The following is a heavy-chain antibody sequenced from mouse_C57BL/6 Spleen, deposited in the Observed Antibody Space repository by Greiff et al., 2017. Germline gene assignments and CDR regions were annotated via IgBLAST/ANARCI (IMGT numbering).Heavy chain of an antibody. J-gene: IGHJ4*01. CDR2: INPNNGGT. CDR3: AVPQIYYDYESAMDY. V-gene: IGHV1-26*01. CDR1: GYTFTDYY. D-gene: IGHD2-4*01. Sequence: VQLQQSGPELVKPGASVKISCKASGYTFTDYYMNWVKQSHGKSLEWIGDINPNNGGTSYNQKFKGKATLTVDKSSSTAYMELRSLTSEDSAVYYCAVPQIYYDYESAMDYWGQGTSVTVSS.